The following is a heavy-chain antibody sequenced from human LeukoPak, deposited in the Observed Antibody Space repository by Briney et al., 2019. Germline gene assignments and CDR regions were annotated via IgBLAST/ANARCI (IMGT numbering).Heavy chain of an antibody. CDR3: ARVRLGFWSDYHALDY. Sequence: SSVKVSCKASGGTFSSYAISWVRQAPGQGLEWMGGIIHIFGTANYAQKFQGRATITADEATSTAYMELSSLRSEDTAVYYCARVRLGFWSDYHALDYWGQGTLVTVSS. V-gene: IGHV1-69*13. D-gene: IGHD3-3*01. CDR1: GGTFSSYA. CDR2: IIHIFGTA. J-gene: IGHJ4*02.